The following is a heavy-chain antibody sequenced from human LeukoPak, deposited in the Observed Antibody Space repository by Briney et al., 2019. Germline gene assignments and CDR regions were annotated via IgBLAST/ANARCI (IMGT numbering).Heavy chain of an antibody. CDR3: ARDRLGGTCNFDY. CDR2: IYTGGST. CDR1: GFTVSSTY. V-gene: IGHV3-53*01. Sequence: PGGSLRLSCAASGFTVSSTYMSWVRQAPGKGLEWVSVIYTGGSTYYADSVKGRFTISRDNSKNTLYLQMNSLRAEDTAVYYCARDRLGGTCNFDYWGQGTLVTVSS. D-gene: IGHD2-15*01. J-gene: IGHJ4*02.